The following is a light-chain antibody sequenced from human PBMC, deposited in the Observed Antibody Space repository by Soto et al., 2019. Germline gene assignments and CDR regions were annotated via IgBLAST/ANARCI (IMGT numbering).Light chain of an antibody. CDR1: NSDVGGYNY. J-gene: IGLJ1*01. Sequence: QSVLTQPASASGSPGQSITISCTGTNSDVGGYNYVSWYQQHPGKAPKLMIYDVSNRPSGVSNRFSGSKSGNTASLTISGLQADVYADYYCSSYTSISPYVFGTGTKVTVL. CDR2: DVS. V-gene: IGLV2-14*01. CDR3: SSYTSISPYV.